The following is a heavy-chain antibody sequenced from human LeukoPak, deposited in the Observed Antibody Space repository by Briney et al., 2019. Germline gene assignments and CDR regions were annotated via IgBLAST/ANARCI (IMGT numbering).Heavy chain of an antibody. CDR2: INHSGST. V-gene: IGHV4-34*01. CDR3: ARLRIGYYYYYMDV. D-gene: IGHD5-12*01. Sequence: SETLSLTCTVSGGSISSYYWSWIRQPPGKGLEWIGEINHSGSTNYNPSLKSRVTISVDTSKNQFSLKLSSVTAADTAVYYCARLRIGYYYYYMDVWGKGTTVTVSS. CDR1: GGSISSYY. J-gene: IGHJ6*03.